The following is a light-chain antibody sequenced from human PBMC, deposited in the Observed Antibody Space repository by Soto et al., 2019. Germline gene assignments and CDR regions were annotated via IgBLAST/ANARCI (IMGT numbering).Light chain of an antibody. J-gene: IGKJ1*01. Sequence: DIQMTQYPFTLSASVGDRVTITCRASQNINKRLAWHQQKPGKAPKVLIYDASNLKSGVPSRFSGSGSGTEFTLTISSLQPDDFATYYCQQYNNYPRTFGQGTKVDI. V-gene: IGKV1-5*01. CDR1: QNINKR. CDR2: DAS. CDR3: QQYNNYPRT.